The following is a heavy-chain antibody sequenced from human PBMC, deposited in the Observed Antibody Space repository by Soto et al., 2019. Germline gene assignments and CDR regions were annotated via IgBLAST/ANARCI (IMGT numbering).Heavy chain of an antibody. V-gene: IGHV3-30*18. CDR3: AKDLDVLRFLQWSRYKSYYYNGMDV. CDR1: GFTFSSYG. CDR2: ISYDGSNK. J-gene: IGHJ6*01. D-gene: IGHD3-3*01. Sequence: PGGSLRLSCAASGFTFSSYGMHWVRQAPGKGLEWVAVISYDGSNKYYADSVKGRFTISRDNSKNTLYLQMNSLRAADPAVYYGAKDLDVLRFLQWSRYKSYYYNGMDVWGQGTTVTVSS.